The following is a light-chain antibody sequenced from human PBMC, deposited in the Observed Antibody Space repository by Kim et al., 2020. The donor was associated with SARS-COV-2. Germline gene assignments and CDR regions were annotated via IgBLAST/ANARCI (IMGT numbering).Light chain of an antibody. V-gene: IGLV2-11*03. CDR2: GVF. J-gene: IGLJ2*01. CDR3: CSYTGSYTLVV. CDR1: SRDVGGYNY. Sequence: QSVTISCTGTSRDVGGYNYVSWYQQHPGKAPKLMIYGVFKRPSGVPDRFSGSKSGNSASLTISGLQAEDEADYYCCSYTGSYTLVVFGGGTQLTVL.